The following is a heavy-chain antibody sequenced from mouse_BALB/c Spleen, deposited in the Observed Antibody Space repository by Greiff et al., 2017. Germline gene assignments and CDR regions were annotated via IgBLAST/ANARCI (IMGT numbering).Heavy chain of an antibody. CDR1: GFTFSSFG. J-gene: IGHJ4*01. V-gene: IGHV5-17*02. D-gene: IGHD2-10*02. CDR2: ISSGSSTI. Sequence: EVKVVESGGGLVQPGGSRKLSCAASGFTFSSFGMHWVRQAPEKGLEWVAYISSGSSTIYYADTVKGRFTISRDNPKNTLFLQMTSLRSEDTAMYYCARVGYGNYYAMDYWGQGTSVTVSS. CDR3: ARVGYGNYYAMDY.